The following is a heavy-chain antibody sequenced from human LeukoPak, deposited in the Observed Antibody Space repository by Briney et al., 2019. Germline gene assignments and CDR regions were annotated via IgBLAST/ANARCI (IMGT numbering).Heavy chain of an antibody. V-gene: IGHV1-2*02. CDR1: GYTFTGYY. CDR2: INPNSGGT. D-gene: IGHD2-15*01. Sequence: ASVKVSCKASGYTFTGYYMHWVRQAPGQGLEWMGWINPNSGGTNYAQKFQGRVTMTRDTSISTAYMELSSLRSEDTAVYYCARTILGNCSGGSCYGLSYYYYYMDVWGKGTTVTVSS. J-gene: IGHJ6*03. CDR3: ARTILGNCSGGSCYGLSYYYYYMDV.